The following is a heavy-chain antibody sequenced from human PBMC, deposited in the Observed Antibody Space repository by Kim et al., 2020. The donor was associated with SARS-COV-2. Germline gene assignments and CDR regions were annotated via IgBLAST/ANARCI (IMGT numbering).Heavy chain of an antibody. Sequence: SETLSLTCTVSGGSISSGGYYWSWIRQHPGKGLEWIGYIYYSGSTYYNPSLKSRFTISLDTSKNQFSLKLSSVTAADTAVYYCARGGGYDFDYWGQGTLVTVSS. CDR2: IYYSGST. CDR3: ARGGGYDFDY. V-gene: IGHV4-31*03. J-gene: IGHJ4*02. CDR1: GGSISSGGYY. D-gene: IGHD5-12*01.